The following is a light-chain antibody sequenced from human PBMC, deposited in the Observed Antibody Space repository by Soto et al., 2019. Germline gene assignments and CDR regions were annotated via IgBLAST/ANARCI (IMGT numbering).Light chain of an antibody. CDR3: QQLKSNLIT. CDR1: QDIRNE. CDR2: AAS. Sequence: IQVTQSPSSLSASVGDRVTITCRASQDIRNELSWYQQKPGKAPKFLIYAASTLQSGVPSRFSGSGSGTEFTLTISSLQPEDFATYYCQQLKSNLITFGQGTRLEIK. J-gene: IGKJ5*01. V-gene: IGKV1-17*01.